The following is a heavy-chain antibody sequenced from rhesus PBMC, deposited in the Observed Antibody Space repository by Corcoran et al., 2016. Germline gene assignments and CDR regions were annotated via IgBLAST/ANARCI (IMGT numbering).Heavy chain of an antibody. D-gene: IGHD1-20*01. V-gene: IGHV4-122*02. Sequence: QVQLQESGPGLVKPSETLSLTCAVSGGSISSGYSYWRWIRQPPWKGLEWIGYITYSGSTNYNPSLKRRVTISRDTSKNQFVLKLSSVTAADTAVYYCARDQANKVFDVWGPGVLVTVSS. J-gene: IGHJ5-1*01. CDR1: GGSISSGYSY. CDR2: ITYSGST. CDR3: ARDQANKVFDV.